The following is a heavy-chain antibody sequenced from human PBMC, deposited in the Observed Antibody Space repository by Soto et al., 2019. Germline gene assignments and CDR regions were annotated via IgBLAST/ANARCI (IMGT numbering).Heavy chain of an antibody. CDR3: ARSEAAAGHFDY. CDR2: ISHSETT. V-gene: IGHV4-4*02. CDR1: GDSVSSTYW. J-gene: IGHJ4*02. D-gene: IGHD6-13*01. Sequence: SETLSLTCTVSGDSVSSTYWWNWVRQPPGKGLEWIGEISHSETTDYSPSLKSRVTISVDKSKNQFSLKLSSVTAADTAVYYCARSEAAAGHFDYWGQGDLVTVSS.